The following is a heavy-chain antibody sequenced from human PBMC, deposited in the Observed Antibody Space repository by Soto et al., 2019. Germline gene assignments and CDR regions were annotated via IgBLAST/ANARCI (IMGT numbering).Heavy chain of an antibody. J-gene: IGHJ4*02. D-gene: IGHD5-18*01. V-gene: IGHV4-59*13. CDR3: ARTSPSWTHLGI. CDR1: GDSISNYY. CDR2: IYYNGRS. Sequence: QVQVQESGPGLVRPSETLSLNCLVSGDSISNYYWGWIRQTPERGLEYIAYIYYNGRSSYNPSLQSRVTMSLDTSKNQVSLKLTSVTAADAATYYCARTSPSWTHLGIWGQGTPVTV.